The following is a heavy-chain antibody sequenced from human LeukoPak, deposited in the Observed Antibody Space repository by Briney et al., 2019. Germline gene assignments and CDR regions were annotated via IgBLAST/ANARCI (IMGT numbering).Heavy chain of an antibody. Sequence: GASVKVSCKASGYTFTSYDINWVRQATGRGLEWMGWMNPNSGNTGYAQKFQGRVTMTRNTSISTAYMELSSLRSEDTAVYYCASPLIAAAGTVYWGQGTLVTVSS. J-gene: IGHJ4*02. D-gene: IGHD6-13*01. CDR2: MNPNSGNT. CDR1: GYTFTSYD. V-gene: IGHV1-8*01. CDR3: ASPLIAAAGTVY.